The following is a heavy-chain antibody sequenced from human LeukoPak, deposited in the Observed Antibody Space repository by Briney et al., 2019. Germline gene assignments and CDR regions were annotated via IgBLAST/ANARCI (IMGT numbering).Heavy chain of an antibody. CDR1: GFTFSSYV. CDR3: ARDSDWAFDN. V-gene: IGHV3-48*02. Sequence: PGGSLRLSCAASGFTFSSYVMSWIRQAPGKGLEWVSYINHNAETIYYAGSVKGRFTISRDNAKNVLYLQMNRLRDGDTAAYFCARDSDWAFDNWGQGTLVTVSS. J-gene: IGHJ4*02. CDR2: INHNAETI. D-gene: IGHD2-21*02.